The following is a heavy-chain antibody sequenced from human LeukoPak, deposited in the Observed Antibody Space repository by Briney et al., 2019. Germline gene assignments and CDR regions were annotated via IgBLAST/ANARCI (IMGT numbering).Heavy chain of an antibody. J-gene: IGHJ3*02. D-gene: IGHD5-12*01. CDR1: GFTFSSYS. CDR3: ARSGRGYDDAFDI. V-gene: IGHV3-21*01. CDR2: ISSSSSYI. Sequence: GGSLRLSCAASGFTFSSYSMNWVRQAPGKGLEWVSSISSSSSYIYYADSVKGRFTISRDNAKNSLYLQMNSLRAEDTAVYHCARSGRGYDDAFDIWGQGTMVTVSS.